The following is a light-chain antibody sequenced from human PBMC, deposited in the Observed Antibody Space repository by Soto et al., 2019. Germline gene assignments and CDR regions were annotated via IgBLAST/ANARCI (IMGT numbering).Light chain of an antibody. CDR3: QNYHSAPRT. Sequence: DIQMTQSPSSLSASVGDRVTITCRASQDISNSLAWYQQKPGKVPKVLIYATSILQSGVPARYSGSGSGTDVTLTISSLQPEDVATYYCQNYHSAPRTFGGGTKVEI. CDR2: ATS. J-gene: IGKJ4*01. CDR1: QDISNS. V-gene: IGKV1-27*01.